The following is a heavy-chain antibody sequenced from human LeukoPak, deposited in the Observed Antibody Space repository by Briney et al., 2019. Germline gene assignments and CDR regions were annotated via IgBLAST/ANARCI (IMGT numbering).Heavy chain of an antibody. CDR3: ARDGATDQLLQWGVGYIDY. D-gene: IGHD2-2*01. CDR2: IYSGGST. J-gene: IGHJ4*02. CDR1: GIRFNDYW. Sequence: PGGSLRLSCTVSGIRFNDYWMSWVRQAPGKGLEWVSVIYSGGSTYYADSVKGRFTISRDNSKNTLYLQMNSLRAEDTAVYYCARDGATDQLLQWGVGYIDYWGQGTLVTVSS. V-gene: IGHV3-53*01.